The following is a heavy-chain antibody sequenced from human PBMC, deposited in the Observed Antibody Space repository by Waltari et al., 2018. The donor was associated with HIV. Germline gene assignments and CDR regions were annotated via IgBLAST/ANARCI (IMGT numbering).Heavy chain of an antibody. D-gene: IGHD3-3*02. CDR1: GYTFTDFS. CDR2: INTETGKP. CDR3: ARFNLKKGHLPSY. V-gene: IGHV7-4-1*02. J-gene: IGHJ4*02. Sequence: QVQLVQSGSELKKPGASVTVACKTSGYTFTDFSLIWVRQAPGQGLEWLGWINTETGKPAYAQGFTGRFVISLDTSVSTTYLQISSLKAEDTAIYYCARFNLKKGHLPSYWGQGTLVTVSS.